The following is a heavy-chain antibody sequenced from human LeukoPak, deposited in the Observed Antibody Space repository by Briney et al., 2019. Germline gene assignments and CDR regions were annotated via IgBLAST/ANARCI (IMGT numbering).Heavy chain of an antibody. D-gene: IGHD2-2*02. CDR2: ISSSSTI. J-gene: IGHJ3*02. V-gene: IGHV3-48*01. Sequence: GGSLRLSCAASGFTFSSYSMNWVRQAPGKGLEWVSYISSSSTIYYADSVKGRFTISRDNAKNSLYLQMNSLRAEDTAVYYCARETLGYCSSTSCYTGSDAFDIWGQGTMVTVSS. CDR1: GFTFSSYS. CDR3: ARETLGYCSSTSCYTGSDAFDI.